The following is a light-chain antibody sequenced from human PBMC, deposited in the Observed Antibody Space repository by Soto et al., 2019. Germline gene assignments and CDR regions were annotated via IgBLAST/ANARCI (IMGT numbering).Light chain of an antibody. CDR1: KNDIGSSDY. J-gene: IGLJ3*02. Sequence: QSVLTQPASVSASPGQSITISCTGGKNDIGSSDYVSWYQQHPGKAPELIIYGVSNRPSGTSDRFSGSKSGNTASLTISGLQADDEADYYCSSSTSSNTLVFGGGTKLTVL. V-gene: IGLV2-14*01. CDR3: SSSTSSNTLV. CDR2: GVS.